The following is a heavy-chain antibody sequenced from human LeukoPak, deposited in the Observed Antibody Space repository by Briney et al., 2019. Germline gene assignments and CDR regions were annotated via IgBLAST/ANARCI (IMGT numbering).Heavy chain of an antibody. Sequence: GGSLRLSCAASGFSFSSYGMHWVRQAPGKGLEWVSSISSSSSYIYYADSVKGRFTISRDNAKNLLCLQMNSLRAEDTAVYYCARDQGYSYGYSWGQGTLVTVSS. D-gene: IGHD5-18*01. CDR2: ISSSSSYI. CDR3: ARDQGYSYGYS. CDR1: GFSFSSYG. V-gene: IGHV3-21*01. J-gene: IGHJ4*02.